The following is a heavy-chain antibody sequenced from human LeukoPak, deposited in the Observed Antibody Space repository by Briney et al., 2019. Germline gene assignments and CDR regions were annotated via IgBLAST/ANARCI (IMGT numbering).Heavy chain of an antibody. CDR2: IRGSGGST. Sequence: PGGSLRLSCAASGFTFRSYGMSWVRQAPGKGLEWVSAIRGSGGSTYYADSVKGRFTISRDNAKNSLYLQMNSLRAEDTAVYYCAELGITMIGGVWGKGTTVTISS. CDR3: AELGITMIGGV. J-gene: IGHJ6*04. CDR1: GFTFRSYG. V-gene: IGHV3-23*01. D-gene: IGHD3-10*02.